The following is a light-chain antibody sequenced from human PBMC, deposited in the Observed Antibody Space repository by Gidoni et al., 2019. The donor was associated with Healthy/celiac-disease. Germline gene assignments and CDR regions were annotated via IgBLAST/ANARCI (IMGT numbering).Light chain of an antibody. V-gene: IGLV3-19*01. CDR1: SLRSYY. Sequence: SSELTQDPAVSVALGQTVRITCQGDSLRSYYASWYQQKPGQAPVLVIYGKNNRPSGIPDRFSGSSSGKTASLTITGAQAEDEADYYCNSRDSSGNHLVVFGGGTKLXV. CDR3: NSRDSSGNHLVV. CDR2: GKN. J-gene: IGLJ2*01.